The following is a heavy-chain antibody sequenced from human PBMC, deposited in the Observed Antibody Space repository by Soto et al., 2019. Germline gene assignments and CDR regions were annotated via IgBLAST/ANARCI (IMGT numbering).Heavy chain of an antibody. J-gene: IGHJ6*02. CDR2: FDPEDGET. V-gene: IGHV1-24*01. D-gene: IGHD3-9*01. CDR1: GYTLTEIS. CDR3: ATVRITIFPWRDYCYYYGMDV. Sequence: GASVKVTCKVSGYTLTEISRQWVRQAPGKGLEWMGGFDPEDGETIYAQKFQGRVTMTEDTSTDTAYMELSSLRSEDTAVYYCATVRITIFPWRDYCYYYGMDVWGQGTTVTVSS.